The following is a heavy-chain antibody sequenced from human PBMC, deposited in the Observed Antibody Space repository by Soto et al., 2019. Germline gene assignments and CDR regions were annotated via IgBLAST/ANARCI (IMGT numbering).Heavy chain of an antibody. CDR2: ISSSGSST. V-gene: IGHV3-21*01. Sequence: GGSLRLSCAASGFTFSSYAMSWVRQAPGKGLEWVSAISSSGSSTYYADSVKGRFTISRDNAENSLYLQMNSLRAEDTAVYYCARAGYCSSTSCYPTYWGQGTLVTVSS. J-gene: IGHJ4*02. D-gene: IGHD2-2*01. CDR3: ARAGYCSSTSCYPTY. CDR1: GFTFSSYA.